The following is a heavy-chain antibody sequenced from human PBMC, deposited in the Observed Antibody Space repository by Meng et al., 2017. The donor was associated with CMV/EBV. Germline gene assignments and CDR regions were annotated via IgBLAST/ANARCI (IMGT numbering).Heavy chain of an antibody. CDR3: ARGTYYDFWSGYCPSCYYYGMDV. D-gene: IGHD3-3*01. CDR1: GFTFSSYA. V-gene: IGHV3-30-3*01. CDR2: ISYDGSNK. Sequence: GGSLRLSCAASGFTFSSYAMYWVRQAPGKGLEWVAVISYDGSNKYYADSVKGRFTISRDNSKNTLYLQMNSLRAEDTAVYYCARGTYYDFWSGYCPSCYYYGMDVWGQGTTVTVSS. J-gene: IGHJ6*02.